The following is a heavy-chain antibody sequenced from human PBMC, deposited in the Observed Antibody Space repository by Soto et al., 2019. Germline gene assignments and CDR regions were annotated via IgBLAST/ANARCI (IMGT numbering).Heavy chain of an antibody. V-gene: IGHV3-15*07. Sequence: GGSLRLSCAASGFTFSNAWMNWVRQAPGKGLEWVGRIKSKTDGGTTDYAAPVKGRFTISRDDSKNTLYLQMNSLKTEDTAVYYCTTVEECFDSGSYSCYYYYGMDVWGQGTTVTVSS. CDR2: IKSKTDGGTT. CDR1: GFTFSNAW. CDR3: TTVEECFDSGSYSCYYYYGMDV. J-gene: IGHJ6*02. D-gene: IGHD1-26*01.